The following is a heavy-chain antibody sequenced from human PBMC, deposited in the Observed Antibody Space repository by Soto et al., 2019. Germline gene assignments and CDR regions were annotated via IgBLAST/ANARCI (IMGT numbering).Heavy chain of an antibody. CDR2: IWYDGSNK. V-gene: IGHV3-33*01. Sequence: GGSLRLSCAASGFTFSSYGMHWVRQAPGKGLEWVAVIWYDGSNKYYADSVKGRFTISRDNSKNTLYLQMNSLRAEDTAVYYCARDFSGYCSSTSCYRSGPQRRYYGMDVWGQGTTVTVSS. J-gene: IGHJ6*02. CDR3: ARDFSGYCSSTSCYRSGPQRRYYGMDV. CDR1: GFTFSSYG. D-gene: IGHD2-2*01.